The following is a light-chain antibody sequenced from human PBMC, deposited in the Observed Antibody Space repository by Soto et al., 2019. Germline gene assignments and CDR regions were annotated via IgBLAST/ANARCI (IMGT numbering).Light chain of an antibody. CDR1: QSINNW. J-gene: IGKJ2*01. V-gene: IGKV1-5*01. CDR3: QKYNSFRYT. CDR2: DAS. Sequence: DIQMTQSPSTLSASVGDRVTITCRASQSINNWLAWYQQKPGKAPKLLIYDASSLKSGVPSRFSGSGSGTDFTLTINNLQPDDFATYYCQKYNSFRYTFGQGTKLEIK.